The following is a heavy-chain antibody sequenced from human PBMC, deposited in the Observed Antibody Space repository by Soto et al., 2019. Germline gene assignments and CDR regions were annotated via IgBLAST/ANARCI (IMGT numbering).Heavy chain of an antibody. V-gene: IGHV1-69*13. D-gene: IGHD3-22*01. J-gene: IGHJ6*02. CDR3: ATTSSGYPLNGMDV. Sequence: SVKVSCKASGGTFSSYAISWVRQTPGQGLEWMGGIIPIFGTANYAQKFQGRVTITADESTSTAYMELSSLRSEDTAVYYCATTSSGYPLNGMDVWGQGATVTVSS. CDR2: IIPIFGTA. CDR1: GGTFSSYA.